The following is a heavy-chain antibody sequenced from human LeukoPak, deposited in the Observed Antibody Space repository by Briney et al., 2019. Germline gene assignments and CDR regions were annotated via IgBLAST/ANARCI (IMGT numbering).Heavy chain of an antibody. CDR1: GDSVSSGGYY. CDR2: ISNSGTT. V-gene: IGHV4-31*11. J-gene: IGHJ3*02. CDR3: ARDVVVTSSPDSFDI. Sequence: TLSLTCAVSGDSVSSGGYYWTWIRQHPGKGLEWIGYISNSGTTSYNPSLKSRVSISVDTSNNQFSLRLSSVTAVDTAVYYCARDVVVTSSPDSFDIWGRGTMVTVSS. D-gene: IGHD2-21*02.